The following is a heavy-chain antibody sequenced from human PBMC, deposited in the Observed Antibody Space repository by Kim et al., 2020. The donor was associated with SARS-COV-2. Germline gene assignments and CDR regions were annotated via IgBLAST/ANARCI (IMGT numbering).Heavy chain of an antibody. CDR3: ARHLGGTYGDYINNWFDP. CDR1: GYSFTSYW. J-gene: IGHJ5*02. V-gene: IGHV5-51*01. Sequence: GESLKISCKGSGYSFTSYWIGWVRQMPGKGLEWMGIIYPGDSDTRYSPSFQGQVTISADKSISTAYLQWSSLKASDTAMYYCARHLGGTYGDYINNWFDPWGQGTLVTVSS. D-gene: IGHD4-17*01. CDR2: IYPGDSDT.